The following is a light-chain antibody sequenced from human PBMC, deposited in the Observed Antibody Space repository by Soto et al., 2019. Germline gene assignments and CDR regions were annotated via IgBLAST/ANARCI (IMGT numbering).Light chain of an antibody. V-gene: IGKV3-15*01. J-gene: IGKJ2*01. CDR2: GAS. Sequence: IVMTQSPAILSVSPGERATLSCRASQSVSSNLAWFQQKPGQVPRLLIYGASPRATGIPARFSGGGSGTELTLTISSLQSDDFAVYDCQQYKNWRMYTFGQGTKLEIK. CDR3: QQYKNWRMYT. CDR1: QSVSSN.